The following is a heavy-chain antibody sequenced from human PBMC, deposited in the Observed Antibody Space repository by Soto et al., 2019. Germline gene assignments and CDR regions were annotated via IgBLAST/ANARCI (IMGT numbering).Heavy chain of an antibody. CDR3: ARDARHYDSSGYVYYYYGMDV. Sequence: PSETLSLTCTVSGGSISSGGYYWSWIRQHPGKGLEWIGYIYYSGSTYYNPSLKSRVTISVDTSRNQFSLKLSSVTAADTAVYYCARDARHYDSSGYVYYYYGMDVWGQGTTVTVSS. V-gene: IGHV4-31*03. J-gene: IGHJ6*02. CDR1: GGSISSGGYY. D-gene: IGHD3-22*01. CDR2: IYYSGST.